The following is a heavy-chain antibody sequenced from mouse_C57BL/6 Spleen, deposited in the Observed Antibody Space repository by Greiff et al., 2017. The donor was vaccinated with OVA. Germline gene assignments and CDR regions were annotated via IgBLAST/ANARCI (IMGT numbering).Heavy chain of an antibody. CDR3: ARADYPYAMDY. V-gene: IGHV5-4*01. CDR1: GFPFSSYA. CDR2: LSDGGSYT. J-gene: IGHJ4*01. D-gene: IGHD2-4*01. Sequence: EVQLQESGGGLVKPGGSLKLSCAASGFPFSSYAMSWVRQTPEKRLEWVATLSDGGSYTYYPDNVTGRFTISRDNAKNNLYLQMSHLKSEDTAMYYCARADYPYAMDYWGQGTSVTVSS.